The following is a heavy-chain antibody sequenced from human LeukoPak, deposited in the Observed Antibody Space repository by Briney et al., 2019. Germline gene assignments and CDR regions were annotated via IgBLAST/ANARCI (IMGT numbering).Heavy chain of an antibody. CDR2: INHSGST. J-gene: IGHJ5*02. Sequence: PSETLSLTCAVYGGSFSGYYWSWIRQPPGKGLEWIGEINHSGSTNYNPSLKSRVTISVDTSKNQFSLKLSSVTAADTAVYYCASILGYCSGGSCSTRDNWFDPWGQGTLVTVSS. V-gene: IGHV4-34*01. CDR1: GGSFSGYY. CDR3: ASILGYCSGGSCSTRDNWFDP. D-gene: IGHD2-15*01.